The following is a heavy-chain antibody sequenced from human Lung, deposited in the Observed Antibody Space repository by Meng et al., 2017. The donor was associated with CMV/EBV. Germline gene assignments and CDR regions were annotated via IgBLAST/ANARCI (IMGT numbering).Heavy chain of an antibody. CDR1: GGSMSSYY. CDR3: ASGVGQQLGLYY. V-gene: IGHV4-59*01. D-gene: IGHD6-13*01. CDR2: IYSGGST. Sequence: SETLSLXFTVSGGSMSSYYWNWIRQAPGKGLEWIGYIYSGGSTNYNSALKSRVTISIDTSRKQFSLEVKSVTAADTAVYYCASGVGQQLGLYYWGQGAPVTVSS. J-gene: IGHJ1*01.